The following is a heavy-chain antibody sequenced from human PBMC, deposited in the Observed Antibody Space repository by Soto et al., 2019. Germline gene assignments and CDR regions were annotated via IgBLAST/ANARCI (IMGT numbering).Heavy chain of an antibody. J-gene: IGHJ3*02. CDR2: IYWDDDK. CDR1: GFSLSTSGVG. D-gene: IGHD3-10*01. V-gene: IGHV2-5*02. Sequence: QITLKESGPPLVKPTQTLTLTCTFSGFSLSTSGVGVGWIRQPPGKALEWLALIYWDDDKRYSPSLKSRLTITENTSKNQVVITVTNMDPVDTATYYCAHSFDPALWPNAFDIWGQGTMVIVSS. CDR3: AHSFDPALWPNAFDI.